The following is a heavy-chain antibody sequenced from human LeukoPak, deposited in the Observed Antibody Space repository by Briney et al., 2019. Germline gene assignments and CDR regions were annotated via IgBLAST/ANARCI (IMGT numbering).Heavy chain of an antibody. Sequence: ASVKVSCKASGYTFTSYDINWVRQATGRGLEWMGWMNPNSGNTGYAQKLQGRVTMTRNTSISTAYMELSSLRSEDTAVYYCARGPVVPAARRTNWFDPWGQGTLVTVSS. CDR1: GYTFTSYD. CDR3: ARGPVVPAARRTNWFDP. D-gene: IGHD2-2*01. CDR2: MNPNSGNT. V-gene: IGHV1-8*01. J-gene: IGHJ5*02.